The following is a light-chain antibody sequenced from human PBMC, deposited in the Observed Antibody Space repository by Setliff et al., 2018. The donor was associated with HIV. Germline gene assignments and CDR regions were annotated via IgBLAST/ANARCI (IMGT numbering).Light chain of an antibody. CDR1: SSDVGGYNY. CDR3: SSYTSSSTLYV. CDR2: EVN. Sequence: VLTQPASVSGSPGQSITISCTGTSSDVGGYNYVSWYQQHPGKAPKLMIYEVNNRPSGVSNRFSGSKSGNTASLTISGLQAEDEADYYCSSYTSSSTLYVFGTGTKVTVL. J-gene: IGLJ1*01. V-gene: IGLV2-14*01.